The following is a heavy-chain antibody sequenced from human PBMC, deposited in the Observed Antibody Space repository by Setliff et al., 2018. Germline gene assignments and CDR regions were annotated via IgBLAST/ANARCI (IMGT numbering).Heavy chain of an antibody. J-gene: IGHJ6*03. D-gene: IGHD4-4*01. CDR3: ARHYTYYYYYMDV. CDR2: IYTSWST. V-gene: IGHV4-61*09. CDR1: GDSISSRRNY. Sequence: SETLSLTCTVSGDSISSRRNYWGWFRQPAGKELEWIGQIYTSWSTNYNPSLKSRVTISVDTSKNQFSLKLSSVTAADTAVYYCARHYTYYYYYMDVWGKGTTVTVSS.